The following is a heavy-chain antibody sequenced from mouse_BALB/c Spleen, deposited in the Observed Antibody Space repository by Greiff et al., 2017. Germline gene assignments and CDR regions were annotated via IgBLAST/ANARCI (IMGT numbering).Heavy chain of an antibody. CDR1: GFSLTGYG. Sequence: QVQLKESGPGLVAPSQSLSITCTVSGFSLTGYGVNWVRQPPGKGLEWLGMIWGDGSTDYNSALKSRLSISKDNSKSQVFLKMSSLQTDDTARYYCAREGPTVVAEGYFDYWGQGTTLTVSS. CDR3: AREGPTVVAEGYFDY. D-gene: IGHD1-1*01. J-gene: IGHJ2*01. CDR2: IWGDGST. V-gene: IGHV2-6-7*01.